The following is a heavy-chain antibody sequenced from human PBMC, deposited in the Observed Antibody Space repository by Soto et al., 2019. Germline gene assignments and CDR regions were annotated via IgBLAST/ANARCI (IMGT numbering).Heavy chain of an antibody. Sequence: KPSETLSLTCTGSGGSVTNSSYYWGWIRQSPGKGLEWIGSVYYRGRSYSKSSVKSRVTISVDTSKNRFSLSLNSVTASDTAVYFCVSQRTTVPTQAYFDYWGPGALVTVSS. CDR1: GGSVTNSSYY. J-gene: IGHJ4*02. D-gene: IGHD4-17*01. CDR3: VSQRTTVPTQAYFDY. CDR2: VYYRGRS. V-gene: IGHV4-39*01.